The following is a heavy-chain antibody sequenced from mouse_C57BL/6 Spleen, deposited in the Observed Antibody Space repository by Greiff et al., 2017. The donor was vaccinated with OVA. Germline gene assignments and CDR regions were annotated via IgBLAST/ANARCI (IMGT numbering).Heavy chain of an antibody. CDR3: ARIYYYGSSYFDY. D-gene: IGHD1-1*01. J-gene: IGHJ2*01. Sequence: VKLQQPGAELVRPGTSVKLSCKASGYTFTSYWMHWVKQRPGQGLEWIGVIDPSDSYTNYNQKFKGKATLTVDTSSSTAYMQLSSLTSEDSAVYYYARIYYYGSSYFDYWGQGTTLTVSS. CDR2: IDPSDSYT. V-gene: IGHV1-59*01. CDR1: GYTFTSYW.